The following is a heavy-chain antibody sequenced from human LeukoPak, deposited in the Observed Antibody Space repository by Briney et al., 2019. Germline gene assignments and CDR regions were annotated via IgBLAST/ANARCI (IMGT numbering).Heavy chain of an antibody. J-gene: IGHJ5*02. V-gene: IGHV1-8*01. CDR3: AREDQLLRRWFDP. CDR1: GYTFTSYD. Sequence: ASVKVSCKASGYTFTSYDINWVRQATGQGLEWMGWMNPNSGNTGYAQKFQGRVTMTRSTSISTAFMELSSLRSEDTAVYYCAREDQLLRRWFDPWGQGTLVTVSS. CDR2: MNPNSGNT. D-gene: IGHD2-2*01.